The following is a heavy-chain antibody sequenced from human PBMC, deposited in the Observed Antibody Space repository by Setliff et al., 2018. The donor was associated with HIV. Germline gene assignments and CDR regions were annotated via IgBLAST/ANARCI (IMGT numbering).Heavy chain of an antibody. CDR2: IYYSGNS. D-gene: IGHD5-12*01. Sequence: PSETLSLTCTVSGASMSSGDYYWSWIRQPPGKGLEWIGYIYYSGNSYYNPSLKSRVTLSVDTSKNQFSLKVSSVTAADTAVYYCARDRGGGYNNLYYWGQGTLVTVSS. J-gene: IGHJ4*02. CDR1: GASMSSGDYY. CDR3: ARDRGGGYNNLYY. V-gene: IGHV4-30-4*08.